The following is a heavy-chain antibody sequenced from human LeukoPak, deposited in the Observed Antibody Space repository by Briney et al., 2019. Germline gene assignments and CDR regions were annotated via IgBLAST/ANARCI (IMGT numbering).Heavy chain of an antibody. CDR2: IYYSGYT. CDR3: ARDPRRSGYYLHFDY. CDR1: GGSISTYY. D-gene: IGHD3-22*01. V-gene: IGHV4-59*01. Sequence: SETLSLTCTVSGGSISTYYWSWIRQPLGRGLEWIGYIYYSGYTNYNPSLKSRVSMSIDTSKNQFSLRLSSVTAADTAMYYCARDPRRSGYYLHFDYWGQGTLVTVSS. J-gene: IGHJ4*02.